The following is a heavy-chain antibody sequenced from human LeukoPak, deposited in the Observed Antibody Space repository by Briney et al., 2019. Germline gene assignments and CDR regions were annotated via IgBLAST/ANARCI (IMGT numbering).Heavy chain of an antibody. CDR2: ISSSGSTI. CDR3: ARAPTAYCGGDCSPYYYYMDV. V-gene: IGHV3-48*04. CDR1: GFTVSSNS. D-gene: IGHD2-21*02. J-gene: IGHJ6*03. Sequence: PGGSLRLSCTVSGFTVSSNSMNWVRQAPGKGLEWVSYISSSGSTIYYADSVKGRFTISRDNAKNSLYLQMNSLRAEDTAVYYCARAPTAYCGGDCSPYYYYMDVWGKGTTVTVSS.